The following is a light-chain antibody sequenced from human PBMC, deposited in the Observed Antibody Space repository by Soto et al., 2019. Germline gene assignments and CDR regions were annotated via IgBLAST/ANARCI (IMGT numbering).Light chain of an antibody. CDR2: GAS. CDR3: QQYNNWPIT. Sequence: ITKSPSSLSASVGDRVTLSCRASQNILSNLAWYQQKPGQAPRLLIYGASTRATGIPVRFSGSGSGTEFTLTINSLQSEDFEIYYCQQYNNWPITFGQGTRLEIK. CDR1: QNILSN. J-gene: IGKJ5*01. V-gene: IGKV3-15*01.